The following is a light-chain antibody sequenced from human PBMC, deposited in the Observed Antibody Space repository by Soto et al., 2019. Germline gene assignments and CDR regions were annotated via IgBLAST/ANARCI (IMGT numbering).Light chain of an antibody. CDR3: CSYTSLSSVV. CDR2: GVS. V-gene: IGLV2-14*01. Sequence: QLVLTQPASVSGSPGQSITISCTGTSSDVGGYNHVSWYQHPPGRAPKLILFGVSDRPSGVSHRFSGSKSGNTASLTISGLQAEDEADYYCCSYTSLSSVVFGGGTKVTVL. J-gene: IGLJ2*01. CDR1: SSDVGGYNH.